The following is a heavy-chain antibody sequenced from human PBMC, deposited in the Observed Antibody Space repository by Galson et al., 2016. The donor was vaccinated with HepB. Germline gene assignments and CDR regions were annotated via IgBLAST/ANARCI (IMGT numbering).Heavy chain of an antibody. CDR2: IKEDGSGT. V-gene: IGHV3-7*03. D-gene: IGHD6-19*01. CDR1: GFTFSRYW. Sequence: SLRLSCAASGFTFSRYWMNWVRQAPGKGLEWVASIKEDGSGTYYAESVKGRFTISRDNVEDSLSLQMNSLRSEDTAVYYCARYGDEAGWNFHQWGQGTLVTVSS. CDR3: ARYGDEAGWNFHQ. J-gene: IGHJ1*01.